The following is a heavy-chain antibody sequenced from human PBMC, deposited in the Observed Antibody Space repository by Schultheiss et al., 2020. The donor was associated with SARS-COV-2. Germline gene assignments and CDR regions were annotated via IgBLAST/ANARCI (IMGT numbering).Heavy chain of an antibody. CDR1: GFTFSSHG. J-gene: IGHJ6*02. CDR3: AKGLAFGYGYDSYTMDV. Sequence: GGSLRLSCAASGFTFSSHGMTWVRQAPGKGPEWISTISADGANKHYPDYMKGRLTISRDNSKNTVSLQMNSLRADDTAIYFCAKGLAFGYGYDSYTMDVWGQGTPVTVSS. D-gene: IGHD3-16*01. CDR2: ISADGANK. V-gene: IGHV3-23*01.